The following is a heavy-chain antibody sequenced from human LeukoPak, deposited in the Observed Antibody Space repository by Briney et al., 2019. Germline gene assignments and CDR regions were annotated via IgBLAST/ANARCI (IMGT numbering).Heavy chain of an antibody. CDR2: IWYDGSNK. V-gene: IGHV3-33*01. J-gene: IGHJ4*02. Sequence: GGSLRLSCAASGFTFSSYGMHWVRQAPGKGLEWVAVIWYDGSNKYYADSVKGRFTISRDNSKNTLYLQMNSLRAEDTAVYYCATLGVTFMITFGGVPRMYYFDYWGQGTLVTASS. CDR3: ATLGVTFMITFGGVPRMYYFDY. CDR1: GFTFSSYG. D-gene: IGHD3-16*01.